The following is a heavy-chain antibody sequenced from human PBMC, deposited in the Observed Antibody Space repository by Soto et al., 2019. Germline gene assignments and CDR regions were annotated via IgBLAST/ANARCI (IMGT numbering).Heavy chain of an antibody. CDR1: GGSVSGANYY. CDR3: ARVERGTATTVVDAFDI. D-gene: IGHD1-1*01. Sequence: QVQLQQWGAELLKPSETLSLTCAVYGGSVSGANYYWSWIRQPPGKGLQWIGEMSHSGGTHFNLSLKSRVTISVDTSTNQFSRKMSSVTAADTALYYCARVERGTATTVVDAFDIWGPGTMVTVSS. V-gene: IGHV4-34*01. J-gene: IGHJ3*02. CDR2: MSHSGGT.